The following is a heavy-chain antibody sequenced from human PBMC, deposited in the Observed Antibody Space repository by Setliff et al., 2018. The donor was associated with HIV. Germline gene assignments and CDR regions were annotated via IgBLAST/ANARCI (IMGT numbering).Heavy chain of an antibody. V-gene: IGHV3-7*01. CDR2: IKQGGSEK. Sequence: PGGSLRLSCTASGFIFSSYWMSWVRQAPGKGLEWVANIKQGGSEKYYVDSVKGRFTMSRDNAKNSLFLQMHSLRAEDTAVYYCARVADEYNSYFDYWGQGTVVTVSS. D-gene: IGHD1-1*01. CDR1: GFIFSSYW. J-gene: IGHJ4*02. CDR3: ARVADEYNSYFDY.